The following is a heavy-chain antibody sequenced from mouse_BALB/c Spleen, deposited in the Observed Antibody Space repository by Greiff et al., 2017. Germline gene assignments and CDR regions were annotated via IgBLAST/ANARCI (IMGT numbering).Heavy chain of an antibody. CDR2: IDPENGDT. Sequence: EVQLVESGAELVRSGASVKLSCTASGFNIKDYYMHWVKQRPEQGLEWIGWIDPENGDTEYAPKFQGKATMTADTSSNTAYLQLSSLTSEDTAVYYCTFMITTRVMDYWGQGTSVTVSS. CDR3: TFMITTRVMDY. V-gene: IGHV14-4*02. CDR1: GFNIKDYY. J-gene: IGHJ4*01. D-gene: IGHD2-4*01.